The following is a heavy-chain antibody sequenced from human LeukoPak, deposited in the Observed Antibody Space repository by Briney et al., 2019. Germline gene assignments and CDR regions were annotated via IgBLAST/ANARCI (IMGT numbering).Heavy chain of an antibody. V-gene: IGHV1-46*01. D-gene: IGHD6-6*01. CDR1: GYTFTSYY. J-gene: IGHJ6*03. CDR2: INPSGGST. CDR3: ARDNVRQLVPYYYYYMDV. Sequence: ASVKVSCKASGYTFTSYYMHWVRQAPGQGLEWMGIINPSGGSTSYAQKFQGRVTITRDMSTSTVYMELSSLRSEDTAVYYCARDNVRQLVPYYYYYMDVWGKETTVTVSS.